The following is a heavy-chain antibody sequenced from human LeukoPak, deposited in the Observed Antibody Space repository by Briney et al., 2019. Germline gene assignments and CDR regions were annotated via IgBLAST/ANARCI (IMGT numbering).Heavy chain of an antibody. Sequence: ASVRVSCKASGYTFTSYGISWVRQAPGQGLEWMGWISAYNGNTNYAQKLQGRVTMTTDTSTSTAYMELRSLRADDTAVYYCARVPLPYYYMDVWGKGTTVTVSS. CDR3: ARVPLPYYYMDV. J-gene: IGHJ6*03. V-gene: IGHV1-18*01. CDR2: ISAYNGNT. CDR1: GYTFTSYG.